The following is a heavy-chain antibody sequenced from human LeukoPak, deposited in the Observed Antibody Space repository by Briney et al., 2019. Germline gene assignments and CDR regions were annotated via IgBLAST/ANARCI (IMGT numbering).Heavy chain of an antibody. J-gene: IGHJ3*02. Sequence: GGSLRLSCAASGFTFSSYSMNWVRQAPGKGLEWVAFIRYDGSNNYYADSVKGRFTISRDNSKNTLYLQMNSLRAEDTAVYYCAGHRTPDDAFDIWGQGTMVTVSS. CDR3: AGHRTPDDAFDI. V-gene: IGHV3-30*02. CDR1: GFTFSSYS. CDR2: IRYDGSNN.